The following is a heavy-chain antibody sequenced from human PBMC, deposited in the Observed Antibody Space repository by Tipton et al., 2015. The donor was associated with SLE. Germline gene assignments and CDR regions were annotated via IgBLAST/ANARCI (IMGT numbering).Heavy chain of an antibody. CDR2: IKSKTDGGTT. J-gene: IGHJ4*02. V-gene: IGHV3-15*01. Sequence: LTCAASGFTFSHAWMSWVRQAPGKGLEWVGRIKSKTDGGTTDYAAPVKGRFTISRDDSKNTLYLQMNSLKTEDTAVYYCTTEQYYDFWSGPPFDWGQGTLVTVSS. D-gene: IGHD3-3*01. CDR1: GFTFSHAW. CDR3: TTEQYYDFWSGPPFD.